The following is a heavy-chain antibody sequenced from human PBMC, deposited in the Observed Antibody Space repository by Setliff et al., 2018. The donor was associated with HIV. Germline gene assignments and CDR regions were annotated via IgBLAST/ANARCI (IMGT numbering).Heavy chain of an antibody. CDR2: IYPGDSDT. V-gene: IGHV5-51*01. CDR1: GYSFTKYW. Sequence: GESLTISCKGSGYSFTKYWIAWVRQMPGKGLEWMGIIYPGDSDTRYSPSFQGQVTISADKSISTAYLQWSSLEASDTAMYYCARPYGSNDAFDIWGQGTMGTV. CDR3: ARPYGSNDAFDI. D-gene: IGHD1-26*01. J-gene: IGHJ3*02.